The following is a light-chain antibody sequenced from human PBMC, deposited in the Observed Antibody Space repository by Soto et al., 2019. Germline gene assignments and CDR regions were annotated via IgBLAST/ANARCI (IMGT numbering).Light chain of an antibody. V-gene: IGKV1-5*03. CDR1: QTISSW. J-gene: IGKJ1*01. CDR3: QHYDSYSEA. CDR2: KAS. Sequence: DIQMTQSPSTLSGSVGDRVTITCRASQTISSWLAWYQQKPGKAPKLLIYKASTLKSGVPSRFRGSGSGPEFTLTISSLQPDDFATYYCQHYDSYSEAFGQGTKVELK.